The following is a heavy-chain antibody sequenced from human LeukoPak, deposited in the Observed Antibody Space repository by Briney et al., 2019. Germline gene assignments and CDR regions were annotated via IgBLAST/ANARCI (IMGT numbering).Heavy chain of an antibody. Sequence: ALVKVSCKASGYTFTDYFIHWVRQAPGQGPEWMGWIKPKSGGTNYAQKFQARVTMTKDTSISTVYMDLSRLTSDDTAVYYCARGSSDYYLTKDYWGQGTLVTVSS. CDR2: IKPKSGGT. CDR1: GYTFTDYF. D-gene: IGHD3-22*01. CDR3: ARGSSDYYLTKDY. V-gene: IGHV1-2*02. J-gene: IGHJ4*02.